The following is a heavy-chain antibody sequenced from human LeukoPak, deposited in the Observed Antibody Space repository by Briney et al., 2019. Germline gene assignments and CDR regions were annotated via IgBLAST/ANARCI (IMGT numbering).Heavy chain of an antibody. J-gene: IGHJ4*02. V-gene: IGHV3-49*04. CDR1: GFTFGDYA. D-gene: IGHD7-27*01. CDR3: TRDRGSSTLGDY. CDR2: IRSKAFGETA. Sequence: GGSLRLPCTVSGFTFGDYAINWVRQAPGKGLEWVGFIRSKAFGETAEYAASVKGRFTISRDDSKSIAYLQMNSLKTEDTAVYYCTRDRGSSTLGDYWGQGTLVTASS.